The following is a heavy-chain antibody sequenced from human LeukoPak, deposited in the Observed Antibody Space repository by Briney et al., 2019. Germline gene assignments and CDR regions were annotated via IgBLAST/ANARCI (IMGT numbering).Heavy chain of an antibody. Sequence: GGSLRLSCAASGLTFSSDSMVWVRQAPGKGLVWVSYINADGTSTTYADSVKGRFTISRDNAKKTVYHQMNSLTSEDTAVYYCARNRDGLGLWGQGTLVTVSS. CDR3: ARNRDGLGL. D-gene: IGHD3-16*01. CDR1: GLTFSSDS. CDR2: INADGTST. J-gene: IGHJ4*02. V-gene: IGHV3-74*01.